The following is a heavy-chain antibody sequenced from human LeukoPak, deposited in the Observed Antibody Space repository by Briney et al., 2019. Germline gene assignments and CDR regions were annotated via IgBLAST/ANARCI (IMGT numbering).Heavy chain of an antibody. CDR2: IIPILGIA. V-gene: IGHV1-69*04. CDR1: GGTFSSYA. Sequence: GASVKVSCKASGGTFSSYAISWVRQAPGQGLEWMGRIIPILGIANYAQKFQGRVTITADKSTSTAYMELSSLRSEDTAVDYCARAEDYYDSSGYYGDWGEGTLVTVSS. CDR3: ARAEDYYDSSGYYGD. D-gene: IGHD3-22*01. J-gene: IGHJ4*02.